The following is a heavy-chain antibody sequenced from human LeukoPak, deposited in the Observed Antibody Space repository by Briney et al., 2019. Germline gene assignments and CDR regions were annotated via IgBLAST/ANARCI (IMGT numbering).Heavy chain of an antibody. Sequence: PGGSLRLSCAASGFTFSSYAMSWVRQAPGKGLEWVSAISGSGGSTYYADSVKGRFTISRDNSKNTLYLQMNSLRAEDTAVYYGAKEKGITMIVVVRYYFDYWGQGTLVTVSS. CDR1: GFTFSSYA. CDR2: ISGSGGST. CDR3: AKEKGITMIVVVRYYFDY. J-gene: IGHJ4*02. D-gene: IGHD3-22*01. V-gene: IGHV3-23*01.